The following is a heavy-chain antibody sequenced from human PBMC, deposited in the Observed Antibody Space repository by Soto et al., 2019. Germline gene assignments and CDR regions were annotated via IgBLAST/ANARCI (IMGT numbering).Heavy chain of an antibody. D-gene: IGHD2-15*01. Sequence: SETLSLTCAVSGCSISSYYWSWIRQPPGKGLEWIGYIYYSGSTNYNPSLKSRVTISVDTSKNQFSLKLSSVTAADTAVYYCARDPIVWGQGTLVTVSS. CDR1: GCSISSYY. V-gene: IGHV4-59*12. CDR3: ARDPIV. CDR2: IYYSGST. J-gene: IGHJ4*02.